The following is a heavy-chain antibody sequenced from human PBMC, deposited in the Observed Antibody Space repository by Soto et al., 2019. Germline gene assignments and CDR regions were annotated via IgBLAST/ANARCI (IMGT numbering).Heavy chain of an antibody. CDR1: GFSLSTYN. CDR3: VRQQYDFLVDP. V-gene: IGHV3-21*01. J-gene: IGHJ5*02. CDR2: IDASSTHI. Sequence: EVQLVESGGGLVKPGGSLRLSCAASGFSLSTYNMNWVRQAPGKGLEWVSSIDASSTHIYYADSVKGRFTISRDNGKSSLYLQMDILRAEDTALYYCVRQQYDFLVDPWGQGTLVTVSS. D-gene: IGHD3-16*01.